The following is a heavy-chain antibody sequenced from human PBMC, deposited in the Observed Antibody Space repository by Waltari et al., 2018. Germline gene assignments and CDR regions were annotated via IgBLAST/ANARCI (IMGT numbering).Heavy chain of an antibody. J-gene: IGHJ4*02. CDR2: IIPIFGTA. CDR3: ARHLPDRGYSGYDLVSGWYLDY. Sequence: QVQLVQSGAEVKKPGSSVKVSCKASGGTFSSYAISWVRQAPGQGLEWMGRIIPIFGTANYAQKFQGRVTITADKSTSTAYMELSSLRSEDTAVYYCARHLPDRGYSGYDLVSGWYLDYWGQGTLVTVSS. D-gene: IGHD5-12*01. V-gene: IGHV1-69*08. CDR1: GGTFSSYA.